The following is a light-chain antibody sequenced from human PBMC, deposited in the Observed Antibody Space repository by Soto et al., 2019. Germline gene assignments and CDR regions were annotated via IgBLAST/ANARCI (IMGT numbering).Light chain of an antibody. CDR1: QSVSSSY. CDR3: HQYNSSPPT. J-gene: IGKJ4*01. CDR2: GAS. Sequence: EIVLTQSPCTLSLSPGERATLSCRASQSVSSSYLAWYQQKPGQAHRLLIYGASSSATGIPDRFSGSGSGTDFTLTISRLEPEDFAVYYCHQYNSSPPTFGRGTKVEIK. V-gene: IGKV3-20*01.